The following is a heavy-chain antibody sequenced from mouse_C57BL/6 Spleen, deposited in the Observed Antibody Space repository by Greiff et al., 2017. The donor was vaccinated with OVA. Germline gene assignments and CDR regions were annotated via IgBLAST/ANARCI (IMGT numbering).Heavy chain of an antibody. V-gene: IGHV5-4*01. Sequence: EVQRVESGGGLVKPGGSLKLSCAASGFTFSSYAMSWVRQTPEKRLEWVATISDGGSYTYYPDNVKGRFTISRDNAKNNLYLQMSHLKSEDTAMYYCARVYDYHEAWFAYWGQGTLVTVSA. CDR3: ARVYDYHEAWFAY. CDR1: GFTFSSYA. CDR2: ISDGGSYT. D-gene: IGHD2-4*01. J-gene: IGHJ3*01.